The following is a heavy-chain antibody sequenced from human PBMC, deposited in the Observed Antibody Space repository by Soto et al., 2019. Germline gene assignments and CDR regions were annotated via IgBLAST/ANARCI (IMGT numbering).Heavy chain of an antibody. CDR3: AASAYHDFWSGPIY. CDR1: GFTFSSYA. V-gene: IGHV3-23*01. Sequence: PGGSLRLSCAASGFTFSSYAMSWVRQAPGKGLEWVSAISGSGGSTYYADSVKGRFTISRDNSKNTLYLQMNSLRAEDTAVYYCAASAYHDFWSGPIYWGQGTLVTVSS. CDR2: ISGSGGST. D-gene: IGHD3-3*01. J-gene: IGHJ4*02.